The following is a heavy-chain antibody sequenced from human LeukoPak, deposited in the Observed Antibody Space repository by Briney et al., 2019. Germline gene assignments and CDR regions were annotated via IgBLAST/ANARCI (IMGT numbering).Heavy chain of an antibody. Sequence: GGSLRLSCAASGFTFSDFYMHWIRQAPGKGLEWVLYMSGTGKTISDADSLKGRSTISRDNTKNLLFLQVNTLRVEDTATYYCARGGGDYTSRYYMGVWGKGTTVTVSS. D-gene: IGHD3-3*01. CDR1: GFTFSDFY. CDR3: ARGGGDYTSRYYMGV. V-gene: IGHV3-11*04. J-gene: IGHJ6*03. CDR2: MSGTGKTI.